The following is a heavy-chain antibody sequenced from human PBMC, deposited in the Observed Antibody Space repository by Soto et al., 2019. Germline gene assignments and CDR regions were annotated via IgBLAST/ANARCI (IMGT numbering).Heavy chain of an antibody. CDR3: ARETGPTTLYYYMDV. V-gene: IGHV3-53*04. Sequence: GESLKISCAASGFTVSNNYMSWVRQAPGKGLEWVSILYSGGDTYYAESVEGRFTISRHNSKNTLYLQMNSLRAEDTAVYYCARETGPTTLYYYMDVWGKGTTVTVSS. CDR2: LYSGGDT. D-gene: IGHD1-26*01. CDR1: GFTVSNNY. J-gene: IGHJ6*03.